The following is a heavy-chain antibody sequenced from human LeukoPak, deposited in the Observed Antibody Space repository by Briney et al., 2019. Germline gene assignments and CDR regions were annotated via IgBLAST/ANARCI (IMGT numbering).Heavy chain of an antibody. CDR1: GYTFTSYD. D-gene: IGHD1-26*01. CDR2: MNPNSGNT. V-gene: IGHV1-8*01. J-gene: IGHJ6*03. CDR3: ARAKRELPSYYYYTDV. Sequence: VASVKVSCKASGYTFTSYDINWVRQATGQGLEWMGWMNPNSGNTGYAQKFQGRVTMTRNTSISTAYMELSSLRSEDTAVYYCARAKRELPSYYYYTDVWGKGTTVTVSS.